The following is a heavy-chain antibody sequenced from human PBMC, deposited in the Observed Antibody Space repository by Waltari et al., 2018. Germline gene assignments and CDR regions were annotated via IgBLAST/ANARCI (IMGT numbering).Heavy chain of an antibody. CDR3: AGGFFDYGDSRFWFDP. V-gene: IGHV4-38-2*01. CDR1: GYSISSGYY. Sequence: QVQLQESGPGLVKPSETLSLTCAVSGYSISSGYYWGWIRQPPGKGLEWIVMMYHSGRSYYNPSLKKRVTISVDTSKNQFSMKLSSVTAADTAVYYCAGGFFDYGDSRFWFDPWGQGTLVTVSS. CDR2: MYHSGRS. J-gene: IGHJ5*02. D-gene: IGHD4-17*01.